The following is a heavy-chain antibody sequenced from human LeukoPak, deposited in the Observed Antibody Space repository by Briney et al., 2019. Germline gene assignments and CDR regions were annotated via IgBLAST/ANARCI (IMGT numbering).Heavy chain of an antibody. J-gene: IGHJ3*02. D-gene: IGHD3-3*01. CDR1: GFTFSSYS. Sequence: PGGSLRLSCAASGFTFSSYSMNWVRQAPGKGLEWVSSISSSSSYIYYADSVKGRFTISRDNAKNSLYLQMNSLRAEDTAVYYCAYSPPWSANAFDIWGQGTMVTVSS. CDR3: AYSPPWSANAFDI. CDR2: ISSSSSYI. V-gene: IGHV3-21*04.